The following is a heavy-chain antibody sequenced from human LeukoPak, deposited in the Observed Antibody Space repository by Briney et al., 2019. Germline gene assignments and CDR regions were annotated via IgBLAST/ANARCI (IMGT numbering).Heavy chain of an antibody. J-gene: IGHJ4*02. CDR1: GFTFSRYG. D-gene: IGHD3-22*01. CDR2: ILYDGSNK. CDR3: ARDLYDSGGYSSPIDY. V-gene: IGHV3-30*03. Sequence: GGSLKLSCAASGFTFSRYGMHWVRQAPGKGLEWVAVILYDGSNKYYADSVKGRFTISRDNAKNSLYLQMNSLRAEDTAVYYCARDLYDSGGYSSPIDYWGQGTLVTVSS.